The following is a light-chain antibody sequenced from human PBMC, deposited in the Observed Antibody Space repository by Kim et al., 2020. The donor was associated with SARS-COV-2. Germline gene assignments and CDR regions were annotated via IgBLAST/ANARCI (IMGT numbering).Light chain of an antibody. Sequence: DIQMTQSPSTLSASVGDRVTITCRASQSISSWLAWYQQKPGKAPKLLIYKASSLESGVPSRFSGSGSGTEFTLTISSLQPDDFATYYCQQYNSYWTFGQGTKVDNQ. CDR3: QQYNSYWT. CDR1: QSISSW. V-gene: IGKV1-5*03. J-gene: IGKJ1*01. CDR2: KAS.